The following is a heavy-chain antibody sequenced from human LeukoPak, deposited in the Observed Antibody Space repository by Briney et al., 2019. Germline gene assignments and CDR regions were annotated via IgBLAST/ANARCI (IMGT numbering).Heavy chain of an antibody. CDR3: ARVGSGYDPLDY. V-gene: IGHV3-21*01. D-gene: IGHD5-12*01. CDR1: GFTFSSYS. CDR2: ISSSSSYI. J-gene: IGHJ4*02. Sequence: PGGSLRLSCAASGFTFSSYSMNWVRQAPGKGLEWVSSISSSSSYIYYADSVKGRFTISRDNAKNSLYLQMNSLRAEDTAVYYCARVGSGYDPLDYWGQGTLVTVS.